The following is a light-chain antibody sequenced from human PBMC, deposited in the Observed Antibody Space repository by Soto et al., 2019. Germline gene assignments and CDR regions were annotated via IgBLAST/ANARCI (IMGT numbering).Light chain of an antibody. CDR1: QGINKW. J-gene: IGKJ4*01. V-gene: IGKV1-12*01. CDR2: AAS. Sequence: DIQMTQSPSSVSAAVGDRVTITCRASQGINKWLAWYQQKPGKAPQLLISAASTLRSGVPSSFSGSGSGTDFILTISNLQPEDFATYFCQQANSFPLTFGGGTRVEIK. CDR3: QQANSFPLT.